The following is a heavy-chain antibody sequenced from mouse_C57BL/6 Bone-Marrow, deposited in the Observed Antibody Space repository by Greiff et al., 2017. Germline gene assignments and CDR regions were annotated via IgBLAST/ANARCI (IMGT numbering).Heavy chain of an antibody. J-gene: IGHJ2*01. CDR2: IDPSDSYT. V-gene: IGHV1-69*01. CDR1: GYTFTSYW. CDR3: ARCYYGSSSPFDY. D-gene: IGHD1-1*01. Sequence: QVQLQQPGAELVMPGASVKLSCKASGYTFTSYWMHWVKQRPGQGLEWIGEIDPSDSYTNYNQKFKGKSTLTVDKSSSTAYMQLSSLTSEDSAVYYCARCYYGSSSPFDYWGQGTTLTVSS.